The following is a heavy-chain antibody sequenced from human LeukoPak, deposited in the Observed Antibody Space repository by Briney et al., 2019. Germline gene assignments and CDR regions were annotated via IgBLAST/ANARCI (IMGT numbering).Heavy chain of an antibody. CDR3: ARLQLRHRPGYYFDY. D-gene: IGHD5-18*01. J-gene: IGHJ4*02. CDR2: IYYSGST. CDR1: GGSISSSSYY. Sequence: PSETLSLTCTVSGGSISSSSYYWGWIRQPPGKGLEWIGSIYYSGSTYYNPSLKSRVTISVDTSKNQFSLKLSSVTAADTAVYYCARLQLRHRPGYYFDYWGRGTLVTVSS. V-gene: IGHV4-39*01.